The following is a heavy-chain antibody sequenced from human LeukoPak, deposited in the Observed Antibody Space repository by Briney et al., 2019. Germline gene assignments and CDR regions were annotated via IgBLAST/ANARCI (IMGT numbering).Heavy chain of an antibody. V-gene: IGHV3-9*01. CDR1: GFTFDDYA. J-gene: IGHJ4*02. CDR2: ISWNSGSI. D-gene: IGHD3-16*01. Sequence: PGSSLRLSCAASGFTFDDYAMHWVRQAPGKGLEWVSGISWNSGSIGYADSVKGRFTISRDNAKNSLYLQMNSLRAEDTALYYCAKDSTALGGNYLDYWGQGTLVTVSS. CDR3: AKDSTALGGNYLDY.